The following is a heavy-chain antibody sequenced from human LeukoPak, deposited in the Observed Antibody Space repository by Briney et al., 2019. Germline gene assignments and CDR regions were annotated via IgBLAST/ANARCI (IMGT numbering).Heavy chain of an antibody. CDR1: GGSISSSNYY. D-gene: IGHD3-16*01. J-gene: IGHJ3*01. CDR2: IYYSGST. CDR3: AHFRGGSFDF. Sequence: PSETLSLTCTVSGGSISSSNYYWGWIRQPPGRGLEWIGSIYYSGSTYYNPSLKSRVTISVDTSKNQFSLKLSSVTAADTAVYYCAHFRGGSFDFWGHGTMVTVSS. V-gene: IGHV4-39*01.